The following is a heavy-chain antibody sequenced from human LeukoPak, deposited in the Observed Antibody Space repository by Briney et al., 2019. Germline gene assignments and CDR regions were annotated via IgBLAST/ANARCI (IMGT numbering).Heavy chain of an antibody. CDR2: IYYSGST. J-gene: IGHJ5*02. CDR1: GGSIGSSSYY. V-gene: IGHV4-39*07. D-gene: IGHD6-13*01. CDR3: ARDQGAAAGNWFDP. Sequence: KPSETLSLTCTVSGGSIGSSSYYWGWIRQPPGKGLEWIGSIYYSGSTYYNPSLKSRVTISVDTSKNQFSLKLSSVTAADTAVYYCARDQGAAAGNWFDPWGQGTLVTVSS.